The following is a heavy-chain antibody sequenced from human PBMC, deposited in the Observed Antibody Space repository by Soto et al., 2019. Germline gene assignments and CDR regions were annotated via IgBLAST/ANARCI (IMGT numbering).Heavy chain of an antibody. Sequence: GGSLRLSCAASGFTFSSYGMHWVRQAPGKGLEWVAVIWYDGSNKYYADSVKGRFTISRDNSKNTLYLQMNSLRAEDTAVYYCARDITIFGVVTNMDVWGKGTTVTVSS. CDR3: ARDITIFGVVTNMDV. V-gene: IGHV3-33*01. J-gene: IGHJ6*03. D-gene: IGHD3-3*01. CDR2: IWYDGSNK. CDR1: GFTFSSYG.